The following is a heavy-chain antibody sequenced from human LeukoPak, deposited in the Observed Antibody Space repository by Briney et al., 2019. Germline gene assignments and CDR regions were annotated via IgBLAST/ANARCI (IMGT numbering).Heavy chain of an antibody. D-gene: IGHD7-27*01. J-gene: IGHJ4*02. CDR2: IYSGGST. V-gene: IGHV3-53*01. CDR1: GFTVSSNY. CDR3: ASLQTGDDKTWSDY. Sequence: GGSLRLSCAASGFTVSSNYMSWVRKAPGKGLEWVSVIYSGGSTYYADSVKGRFTISRDNSKNTLYLQMNSLRAEDTAVYYCASLQTGDDKTWSDYWGQGTLVTVSS.